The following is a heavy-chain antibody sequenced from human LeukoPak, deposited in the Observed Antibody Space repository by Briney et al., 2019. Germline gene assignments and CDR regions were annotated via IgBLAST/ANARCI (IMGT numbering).Heavy chain of an antibody. CDR3: ARVGGSSWFDY. V-gene: IGHV1-46*03. D-gene: IGHD2-15*01. J-gene: IGHJ4*02. CDR2: INPSGGST. CDR1: GYTFTSYY. Sequence: ASVKVSCKASGYTFTSYYIHWVRQAPGQGLEWMGIINPSGGSTTYAQKFQGRVTMTRETSTSTVYMELRSLRSEDTAVYYCARVGGSSWFDYWGQGTLVTVSS.